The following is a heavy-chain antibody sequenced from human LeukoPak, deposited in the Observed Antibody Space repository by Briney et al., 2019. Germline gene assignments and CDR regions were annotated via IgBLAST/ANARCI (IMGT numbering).Heavy chain of an antibody. V-gene: IGHV3-7*01. CDR1: GFTFSSYW. J-gene: IGHJ5*02. CDR2: IKQDGSEK. CDR3: ARRCSSTSCYSRTTYYDFWSGYYTPGTRDKYNWFDP. D-gene: IGHD3-3*01. Sequence: GGSLRLSCAASGFTFSSYWMSWVRQAPGKGLEWVDNIKQDGSEKYYVDSVKGRFTISRDNAKNSLYLQMNSLRAEDTAVYYCARRCSSTSCYSRTTYYDFWSGYYTPGTRDKYNWFDPWGQGTLVTVSS.